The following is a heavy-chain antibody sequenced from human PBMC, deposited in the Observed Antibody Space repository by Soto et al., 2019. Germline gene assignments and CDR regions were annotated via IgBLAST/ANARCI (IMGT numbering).Heavy chain of an antibody. J-gene: IGHJ6*02. Sequence: GESLKISCKGSGYIFTSYWIGWVRQMPGKGLEWMAIIYPGDSDIRYSPSFQGQITISADKSISTAYLQWSSLKASDTAIYYCARQPSNGQWFVWGQGTTVTVSS. CDR2: IYPGDSDI. D-gene: IGHD3-22*01. CDR3: ARQPSNGQWFV. V-gene: IGHV5-51*01. CDR1: GYIFTSYW.